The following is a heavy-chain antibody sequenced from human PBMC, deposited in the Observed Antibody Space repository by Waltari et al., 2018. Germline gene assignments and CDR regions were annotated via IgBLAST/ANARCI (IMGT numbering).Heavy chain of an antibody. V-gene: IGHV4-61*02. CDR1: GPSLSSGNS. CDR2: IYTSGST. J-gene: IGHJ4*02. Sequence: QVQLQESGPGLVKPSPTLSLTCAVSGPSLSSGNSWTWIRQPAGKGLEWIGLIYTSGSTNYNPSLKSRVTISVDASKNQFSLKLSSVTAADTAVYYCARELGNWGQGTLVTVSA. CDR3: ARELGN.